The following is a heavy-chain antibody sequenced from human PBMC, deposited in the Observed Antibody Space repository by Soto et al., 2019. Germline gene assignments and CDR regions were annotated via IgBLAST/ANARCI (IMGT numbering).Heavy chain of an antibody. V-gene: IGHV4-31*03. CDR2: IYYSGST. J-gene: IGHJ6*02. D-gene: IGHD2-15*01. Sequence: QVQLQESGPGLVKPSQTLSLTCTVSGGSISSGGYYWSWIRQHPGKGLEWIGYIYYSGSTYYNPSLKSRFTISVDTSKNQFSLKLSSVTAADTAVYYCARLRGYCSGGSCYDSWGMDVWGQGTTVTVSS. CDR3: ARLRGYCSGGSCYDSWGMDV. CDR1: GGSISSGGYY.